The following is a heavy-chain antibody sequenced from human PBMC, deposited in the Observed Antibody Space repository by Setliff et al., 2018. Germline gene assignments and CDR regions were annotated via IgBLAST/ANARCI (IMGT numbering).Heavy chain of an antibody. CDR3: ARARFYNSWSGTSITAPHDAFDI. D-gene: IGHD3-3*01. Sequence: ASVKVSCKASGYTLTNYYMHWVRQAPGQGLEWMGIINPSGGLTRYAQKFQGKVTRTRDTSTSTAFMEVSSLRSEDTAVYFCARARFYNSWSGTSITAPHDAFDIWGQGTMVTASS. CDR2: INPSGGLT. V-gene: IGHV1-46*03. J-gene: IGHJ3*02. CDR1: GYTLTNYY.